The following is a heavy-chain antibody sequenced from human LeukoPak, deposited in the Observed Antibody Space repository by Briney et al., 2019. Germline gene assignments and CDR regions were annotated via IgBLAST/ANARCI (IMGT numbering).Heavy chain of an antibody. CDR3: ARRRPYYNDAFDI. D-gene: IGHD3-10*01. CDR2: IYHSGST. Sequence: SETLSLTCTVSGYSISSGYYWGWIRQPPGKGLEWIGSIYHSGSTYYNPSLKSRVTISVDTSKNQFSLKLSSVTAADTAVYYCARRRPYYNDAFDIWGQGTMVTVSS. V-gene: IGHV4-38-2*02. J-gene: IGHJ3*02. CDR1: GYSISSGYY.